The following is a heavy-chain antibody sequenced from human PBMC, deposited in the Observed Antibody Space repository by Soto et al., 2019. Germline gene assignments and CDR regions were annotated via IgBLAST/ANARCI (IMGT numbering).Heavy chain of an antibody. CDR2: INHSGST. V-gene: IGHV4-34*01. CDR1: GGSFSGYY. D-gene: IGHD2-2*01. J-gene: IGHJ4*02. Sequence: SETLSLTCAVYGGSFSGYYWSWIRQPPGKGLEWIGEINHSGSTNYNPSLKSRVTISVDTSRNQFSLKLSSVAAADTAVYYCARENRTQPLTFYFDYWGQGTLVTVSS. CDR3: ARENRTQPLTFYFDY.